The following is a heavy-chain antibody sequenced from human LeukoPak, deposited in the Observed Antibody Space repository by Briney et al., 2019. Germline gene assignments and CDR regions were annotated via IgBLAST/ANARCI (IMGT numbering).Heavy chain of an antibody. V-gene: IGHV1-3*01. CDR3: ARDRGGTGDFDY. CDR1: RYTLTSYP. CDR2: INADTGDT. D-gene: IGHD1-1*01. J-gene: IGHJ4*02. Sequence: ASVKVSCKASRYTLTSYPMHWVRRAPGQRLEWMGWINADTGDTEYSQKLQGRINVARDTSASTAYMELSSLRSEDTAVYYCARDRGGTGDFDYWGQGTLVTVSS.